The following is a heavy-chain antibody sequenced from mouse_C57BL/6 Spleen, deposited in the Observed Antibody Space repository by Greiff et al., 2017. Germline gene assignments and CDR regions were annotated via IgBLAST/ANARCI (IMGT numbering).Heavy chain of an antibody. Sequence: EVKLQESGAELVRPGASVKLSCTASGFNIKDDYMHWVKQRLEQGPAWIGWIDPENGDTEYASKFQGKATITADTSSNTAYLQLSSLTSEDTAVYYCTHDGYTWFAYWGQGTLVTVSA. CDR2: IDPENGDT. J-gene: IGHJ3*01. D-gene: IGHD2-3*01. CDR1: GFNIKDDY. V-gene: IGHV14-4*01. CDR3: THDGYTWFAY.